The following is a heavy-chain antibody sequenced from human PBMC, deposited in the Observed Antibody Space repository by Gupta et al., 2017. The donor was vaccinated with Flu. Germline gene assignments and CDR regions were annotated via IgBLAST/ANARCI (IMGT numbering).Heavy chain of an antibody. J-gene: IGHJ4*02. CDR1: GYTFTSYD. CDR2: MNPSRDNT. CDR3: ARMVGYSAKQVRLDY. Sequence: QVLLVQSGAGVKKPGALVKVSCKAPGYTFTSYDINWVRQAPGQGLEWMGWMNPSRDNTGYEQTFQGRITMTRDTSINTFYMELSSLRSEDTAVYYCARMVGYSAKQVRLDYWGQGTLVTVSS. V-gene: IGHV1-8*01. D-gene: IGHD1-26*01.